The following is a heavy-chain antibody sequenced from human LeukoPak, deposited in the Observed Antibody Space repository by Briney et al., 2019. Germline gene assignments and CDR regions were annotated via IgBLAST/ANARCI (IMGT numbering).Heavy chain of an antibody. CDR3: ARGRVSSSTWYSTYYYFFYMDF. V-gene: IGHV4-59*01. D-gene: IGHD4-11*01. J-gene: IGHJ6*03. CDR1: GDSISTYY. CDR2: IYYRVTS. Sequence: SETLSLTCTVSGDSISTYYWSWIRKPPGKELEWIGYIYYRVTSDYNPSLKSRVTMSVDMSTRQISLKLSSVTAADTAVYFCARGRVSSSTWYSTYYYFFYMDFWGKGITVTVSS.